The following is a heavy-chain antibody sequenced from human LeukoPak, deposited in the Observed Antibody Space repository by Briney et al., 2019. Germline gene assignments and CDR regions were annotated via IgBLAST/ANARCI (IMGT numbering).Heavy chain of an antibody. J-gene: IGHJ4*02. CDR2: IRSKADGGTP. D-gene: IGHD2-15*01. V-gene: IGHV3-15*07. CDR1: GFSVSDAW. CDR3: TTRSPARYCSDGACYSSADY. Sequence: GGSLRISCAASGFSVSDAWMNWVRQAPGKGLEWVGHIRSKADGGTPDYIAPVKGRFTISRDDSKDTLYLQMNSLNTEDTAMYYCTTRSPARYCSDGACYSSADYWGQGTLVTVSS.